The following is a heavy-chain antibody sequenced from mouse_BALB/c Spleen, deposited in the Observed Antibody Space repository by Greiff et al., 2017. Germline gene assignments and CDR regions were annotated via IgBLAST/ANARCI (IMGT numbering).Heavy chain of an antibody. J-gene: IGHJ4*01. CDR3: ENELGRAMDY. V-gene: IGHV5-17*02. CDR2: ISGGSSTI. CDR1: GFTFSSFG. Sequence: EVKLQESGGGLVQPGGSRKLSCAASGFTFSSFGLHWVRQAPEKGLEWVAYISGGSSTIYYADTVKGRYTISRDNPKNTLFLQMTSLRSEDTAMYYSENELGRAMDYWGQGTSVTVSS. D-gene: IGHD4-1*01.